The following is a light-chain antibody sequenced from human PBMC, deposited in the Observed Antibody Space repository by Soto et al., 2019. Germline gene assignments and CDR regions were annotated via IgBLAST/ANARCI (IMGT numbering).Light chain of an antibody. CDR2: DAS. V-gene: IGKV1-39*01. CDR1: QTISTY. CDR3: QQSDSTPYS. J-gene: IGKJ2*03. Sequence: DNQMNQSPSTLSASVGDRVTITCRASQTISTYLNWYQQKPGKAPRLLIYDASSLLSGVPSRFSGSGSGTDFTLTIASLQPEDFSAYYCQQSDSTPYSFGQVAKV.